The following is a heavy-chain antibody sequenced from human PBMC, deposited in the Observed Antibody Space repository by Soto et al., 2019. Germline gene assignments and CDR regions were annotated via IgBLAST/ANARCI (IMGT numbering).Heavy chain of an antibody. J-gene: IGHJ4*02. CDR1: GFTFSGSA. D-gene: IGHD4-17*01. Sequence: EVQLVESGGGLVQPGGSLKLSCAASGFTFSGSAMHWVRQASGKGLEWVGRIRSKANSYATAYAASVKGRFTISREDSKNTAYLQMNSLKTEDTAVYYCTRLEIQNDYHFAYWGQGTLVTVSS. CDR3: TRLEIQNDYHFAY. CDR2: IRSKANSYAT. V-gene: IGHV3-73*01.